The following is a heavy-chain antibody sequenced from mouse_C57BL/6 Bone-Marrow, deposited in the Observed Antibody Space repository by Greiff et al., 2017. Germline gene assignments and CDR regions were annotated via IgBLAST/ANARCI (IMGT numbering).Heavy chain of an antibody. V-gene: IGHV2-4*01. CDR1: GFSLTSYG. Sequence: QVQLKQSGPGLVQPSQSLSITCTVSGFSLTSYGVHWVRQPPGKGLEWLGVIWSGGSPDYNAAFISRLSISKDNSKSQVFFKMNSLQADDTAIYYCAIYSNYDAMDYWGQGTSVTVSS. CDR3: AIYSNYDAMDY. D-gene: IGHD2-5*01. CDR2: IWSGGSP. J-gene: IGHJ4*01.